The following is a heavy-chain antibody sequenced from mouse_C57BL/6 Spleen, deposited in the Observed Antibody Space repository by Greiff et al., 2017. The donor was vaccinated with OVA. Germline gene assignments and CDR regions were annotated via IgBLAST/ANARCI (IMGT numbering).Heavy chain of an antibody. J-gene: IGHJ2*01. CDR3: AREGYYGSSPYFDY. D-gene: IGHD1-1*01. Sequence: QVQLQQPGAELVKPGASVKLSCKASGYTFTSYWMHWVKQRPGQGLEWIGMIHPNRGSTNYNEKFKSKATLTVDKSSSTAYMQLSSLTSEDSAVYYCAREGYYGSSPYFDYWGQGTTLTVSS. CDR1: GYTFTSYW. V-gene: IGHV1-64*01. CDR2: IHPNRGST.